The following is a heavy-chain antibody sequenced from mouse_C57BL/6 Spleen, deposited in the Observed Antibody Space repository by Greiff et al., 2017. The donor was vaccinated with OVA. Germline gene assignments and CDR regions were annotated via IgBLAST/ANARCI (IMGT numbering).Heavy chain of an antibody. V-gene: IGHV1-82*01. Sequence: VQLQQSGPELVKPGASVKISCKASGYAFSSSWMNWVKQRPGKGLEWIGRIYPGDGDTNYNGKFKGKATLTADKSSSTAYMQLSSLTSEDSAVYFCARERDSGYFDVWGTGTTVTVSS. CDR2: IYPGDGDT. J-gene: IGHJ1*03. CDR3: ARERDSGYFDV. CDR1: GYAFSSSW.